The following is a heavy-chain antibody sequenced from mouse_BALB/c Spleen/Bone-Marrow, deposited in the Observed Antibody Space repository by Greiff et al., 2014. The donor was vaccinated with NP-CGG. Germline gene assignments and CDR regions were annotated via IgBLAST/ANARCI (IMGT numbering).Heavy chain of an antibody. CDR3: TRKGALITHYYAMDY. CDR2: ISSGSSTI. Sequence: EVKLVESGGGLVQPGGSRKLSCAASGFTFSSFGMHWVRQAPEKGLEWVAYISSGSSTIYYADTVKGRFTISGDNPKNTLFLQMTSLRSEDTAMYYCTRKGALITHYYAMDYWGQGTSVTVSS. J-gene: IGHJ4*01. V-gene: IGHV5-17*02. CDR1: GFTFSSFG. D-gene: IGHD2-4*01.